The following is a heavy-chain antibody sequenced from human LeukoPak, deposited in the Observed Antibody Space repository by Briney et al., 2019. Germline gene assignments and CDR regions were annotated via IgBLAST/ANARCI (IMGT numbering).Heavy chain of an antibody. CDR2: ISLSGSKI. V-gene: IGHV3-48*01. CDR1: GFTFGGYN. CDR3: ARDITIFGVIINFDY. J-gene: IGHJ4*02. D-gene: IGHD3-3*01. Sequence: GGTLRLSCAASGFTFGGYNMNWIRQAPGKGPEWVSYISLSGSKIDYADSVKGRFTISRDNAKNSLYLQMNSLRAEDTAVYYCARDITIFGVIINFDYWGRGTLVTVSS.